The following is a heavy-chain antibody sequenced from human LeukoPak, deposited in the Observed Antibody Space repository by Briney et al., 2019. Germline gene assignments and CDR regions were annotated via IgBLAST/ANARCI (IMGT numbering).Heavy chain of an antibody. J-gene: IGHJ6*03. V-gene: IGHV3-53*01. CDR3: ARETYSSSWYDYYYYYMDV. D-gene: IGHD6-13*01. Sequence: GGSLRLSCAASGFTVSSNYMSWVRQAPGKGLEWVSVIYSGGSTHYADSVKGRFTTSRDNSKNTLYLQMNSLRAEDTAVYYCARETYSSSWYDYYYYYMDVWGKGTTVTVSS. CDR2: IYSGGST. CDR1: GFTVSSNY.